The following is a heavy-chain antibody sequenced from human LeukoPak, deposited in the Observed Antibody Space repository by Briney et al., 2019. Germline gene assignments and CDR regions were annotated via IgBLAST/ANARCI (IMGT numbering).Heavy chain of an antibody. CDR2: ISSSSNYI. D-gene: IGHD6-19*01. CDR3: ARDYYSSGWSPFDY. Sequence: GGSLRLSCAASGLTFSSYNMNWVRQAPGKGLEWVSFISSSSNYIYYTDSVKGRFTISRDNAKNSLFLQMNSLRAEDTAVYYCARDYYSSGWSPFDYWGQGTLVTVSS. CDR1: GLTFSSYN. J-gene: IGHJ4*02. V-gene: IGHV3-21*01.